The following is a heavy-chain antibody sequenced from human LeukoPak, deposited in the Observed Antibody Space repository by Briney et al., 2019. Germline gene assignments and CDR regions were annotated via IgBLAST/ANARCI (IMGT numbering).Heavy chain of an antibody. CDR2: INADNGNT. D-gene: IGHD3-22*01. CDR3: ARDRYYDSSGGYYYYYGMDV. CDR1: GYTFTSYA. V-gene: IGHV1-3*01. J-gene: IGHJ6*02. Sequence: ASVKVSCKASGYTFTSYAMHWVRQAPGQRLEWMGWINADNGNTKYSQKFQGRVTITRDTSASTAYMELSSLRSEDTAVYYCARDRYYDSSGGYYYYYGMDVWGQGTTVTVSS.